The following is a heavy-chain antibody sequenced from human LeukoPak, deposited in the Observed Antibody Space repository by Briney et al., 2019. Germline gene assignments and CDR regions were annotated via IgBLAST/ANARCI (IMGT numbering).Heavy chain of an antibody. CDR3: ARHDGPTVTTWFDP. V-gene: IGHV3-21*01. CDR2: ISSSSSYI. J-gene: IGHJ5*02. Sequence: PGGSLRLSCAASGFTFSSYSMNWVRQAPGKGLEWVSSISSSSSYIYYADSVKGRFTISRDNAKNSLYLQMNSLRAEDTAVYYCARHDGPTVTTWFDPWGQGTLVTVSS. CDR1: GFTFSSYS. D-gene: IGHD4-11*01.